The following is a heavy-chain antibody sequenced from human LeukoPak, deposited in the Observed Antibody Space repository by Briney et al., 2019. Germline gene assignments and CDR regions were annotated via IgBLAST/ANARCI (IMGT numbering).Heavy chain of an antibody. J-gene: IGHJ4*02. Sequence: TSETLSLTCTVSGGSISSGGYYWSWIRQHPGKGLEWIGYIYYSGSTYYNPSLKSRVTISVDTSKNQFSLKLSPVTAADTAVYYCARGGGFLEWSNFDYWGQGTLVTVSS. V-gene: IGHV4-31*03. CDR1: GGSISSGGYY. D-gene: IGHD3-3*01. CDR3: ARGGGFLEWSNFDY. CDR2: IYYSGST.